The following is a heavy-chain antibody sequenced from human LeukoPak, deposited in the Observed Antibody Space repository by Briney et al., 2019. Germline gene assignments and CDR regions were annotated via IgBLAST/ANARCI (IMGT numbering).Heavy chain of an antibody. CDR3: AGGYDSSGYYYLHDAFDI. V-gene: IGHV3-20*01. CDR2: INWNGGST. CDR1: GFTFDDYG. Sequence: GGSLRLSCAASGFTFDDYGMSWVRQAPGKGLEWVSGINWNGGSTGYADSVKGRFTISRDNAKNSLYLQMNSLRAEDTALYHCAGGYDSSGYYYLHDAFDIWGQGTMVTVSS. D-gene: IGHD3-22*01. J-gene: IGHJ3*02.